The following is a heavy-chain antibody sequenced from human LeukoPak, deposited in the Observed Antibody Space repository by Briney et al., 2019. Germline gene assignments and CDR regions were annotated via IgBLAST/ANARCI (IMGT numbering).Heavy chain of an antibody. V-gene: IGHV3-48*01. CDR3: ARVLYSSGWYGDHY. J-gene: IGHJ4*02. CDR2: ISSSSSTI. Sequence: PGGSLRLSCAASGFPFSSYSMNWVRQAPGKGLEWVSYISSSSSTIYYADSVKGRFTISRDNAKNSLYLQMNSLRAEDTAVYYCARVLYSSGWYGDHYWGQGTLVTVSS. D-gene: IGHD6-19*01. CDR1: GFPFSSYS.